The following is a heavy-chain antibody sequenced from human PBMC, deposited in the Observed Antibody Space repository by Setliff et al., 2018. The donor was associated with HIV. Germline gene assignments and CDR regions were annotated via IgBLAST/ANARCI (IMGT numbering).Heavy chain of an antibody. V-gene: IGHV1-2*06. Sequence: ASVKVSCKASGYTFTGYYIHWVRRAPGQGLEWMGRINPSSGGTNYAPKFQGRVTMTRDKSISTAYMELSRLRSDDTAVYYCATWGGSPDGYFYYYMDGWGKGTTGTVSS. D-gene: IGHD1-26*01. CDR1: GYTFTGYY. J-gene: IGHJ6*03. CDR2: INPSSGGT. CDR3: ATWGGSPDGYFYYYMDG.